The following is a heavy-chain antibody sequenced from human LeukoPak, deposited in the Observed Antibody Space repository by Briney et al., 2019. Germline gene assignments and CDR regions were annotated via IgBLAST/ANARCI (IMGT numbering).Heavy chain of an antibody. D-gene: IGHD1-14*01. CDR3: ARDWEPYGESAFDI. Sequence: GGSLRLSCAASGFTFSSYGMNWVRQAPGKGLEWVSAISGSGGTTYYADSVKGRFTISRDNSKNTLYLQMNSLRAEDTAVYYCARDWEPYGESAFDIWGQGTMVTVSS. CDR1: GFTFSSYG. V-gene: IGHV3-23*01. J-gene: IGHJ3*02. CDR2: ISGSGGTT.